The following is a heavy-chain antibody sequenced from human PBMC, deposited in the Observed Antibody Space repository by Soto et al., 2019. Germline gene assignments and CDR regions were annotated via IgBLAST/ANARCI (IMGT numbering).Heavy chain of an antibody. D-gene: IGHD5-18*01. V-gene: IGHV3-53*01. CDR1: GFTVSSKY. CDR2: IYSGGST. CDR3: ATHGYSYGPIDY. J-gene: IGHJ4*02. Sequence: EVQLVESGGGLIQPGGSLRLTCAASGFTVSSKYMSWVRQAPGKGLEWVSVIYSGGSTYFADSVKGRFTISRDNSKNTLYLQMNSLRAEDTAVYYCATHGYSYGPIDYWGQGTLVTVSS.